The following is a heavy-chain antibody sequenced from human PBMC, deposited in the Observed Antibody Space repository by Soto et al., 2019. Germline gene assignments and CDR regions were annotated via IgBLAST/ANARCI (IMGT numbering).Heavy chain of an antibody. CDR2: IDPSDSYT. J-gene: IGHJ6*02. D-gene: IGHD3-3*01. Sequence: PGASLKISCKGSGYSFTSYWISWVRQMPGKGLEWMGRIDPSDSYTNYSPSFQGHVTISADKSISTAYLQWSSLKASDTAMYYCARHRPAYYDFWSGYLADYYGMDVWGQGTTVTVSS. CDR1: GYSFTSYW. CDR3: ARHRPAYYDFWSGYLADYYGMDV. V-gene: IGHV5-10-1*01.